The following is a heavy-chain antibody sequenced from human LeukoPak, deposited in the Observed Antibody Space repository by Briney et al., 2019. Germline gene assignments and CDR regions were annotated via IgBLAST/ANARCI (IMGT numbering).Heavy chain of an antibody. CDR3: ARQTTVVTRGALDDRYFDL. J-gene: IGHJ2*01. CDR1: GGSFNGYY. V-gene: IGHV4-34*01. CDR2: INHSGST. Sequence: PSETLSLTCAVYGGSFNGYYWSWIRQPPGKGLEWIGEINHSGSTNYNPSLKSRVTISVDTSKNQFSLKLSCVTAADTAVYYCARQTTVVTRGALDDRYFDLWGRGTLVTVSS. D-gene: IGHD4-23*01.